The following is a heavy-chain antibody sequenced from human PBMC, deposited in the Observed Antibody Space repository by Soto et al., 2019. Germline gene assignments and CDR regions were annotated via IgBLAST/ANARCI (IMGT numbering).Heavy chain of an antibody. J-gene: IGHJ5*02. CDR3: SRGIATGQLDP. D-gene: IGHD2-2*01. CDR1: GYTFTRYT. V-gene: IGHV1-3*01. CDR2: INPDNGNT. Sequence: APVKVSCKASGYTFTRYTMNWVRQAPGQRLEWMGWINPDNGNTKSSQKFQDRVIITRDTSASTAHMDLSSLRSEDTAVYDCSRGIATGQLDPWGQGTLVTVSS.